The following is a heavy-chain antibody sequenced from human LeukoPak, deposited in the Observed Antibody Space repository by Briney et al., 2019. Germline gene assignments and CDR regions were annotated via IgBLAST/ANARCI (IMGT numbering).Heavy chain of an antibody. Sequence: PGGSLRLSCAASGFTFSSYGMHWVRQAPGKGLEWVAFIRYDGSNKYYADSVKGRFTISRDNSKNTLYLQMNSLRAEDTAVYYCAKDSFDTAIIPGAFDIWGQGTMVTVSS. CDR3: AKDSFDTAIIPGAFDI. CDR2: IRYDGSNK. V-gene: IGHV3-30*02. CDR1: GFTFSSYG. J-gene: IGHJ3*02. D-gene: IGHD5-18*01.